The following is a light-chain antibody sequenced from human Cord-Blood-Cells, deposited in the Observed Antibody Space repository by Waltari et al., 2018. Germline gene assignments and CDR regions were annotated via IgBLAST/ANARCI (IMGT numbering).Light chain of an antibody. CDR3: NSRDSSGNHLVV. CDR1: SLRSYY. J-gene: IGLJ2*01. CDR2: GKN. Sequence: SSELTQDPAVSVALGQTVRITCQGDSLRSYYASWYQQKPGQAPVLVIYGKNNRPSGIPDRFSGPSSGSTASLTITGAQAEDEADYYCNSRDSSGNHLVVFGGGTKLTVL. V-gene: IGLV3-19*01.